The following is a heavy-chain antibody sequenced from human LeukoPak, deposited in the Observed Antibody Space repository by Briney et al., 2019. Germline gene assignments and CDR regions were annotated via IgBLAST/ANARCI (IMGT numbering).Heavy chain of an antibody. D-gene: IGHD6-13*01. CDR3: ARVGDSSSWNFDY. Sequence: SETLSLTCTVSGYSISSGYYWGWIRQPPGKGLEWIGSIYHSGSTYYNPSLKSRVTISVDTSKNQFSLKLSSVTAADTAVYYCARVGDSSSWNFDYWGQGTLVTVSS. CDR1: GYSISSGYY. V-gene: IGHV4-38-2*02. J-gene: IGHJ4*02. CDR2: IYHSGST.